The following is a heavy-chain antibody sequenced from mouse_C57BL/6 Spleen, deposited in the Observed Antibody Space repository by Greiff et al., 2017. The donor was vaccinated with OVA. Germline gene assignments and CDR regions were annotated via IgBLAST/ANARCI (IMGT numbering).Heavy chain of an antibody. D-gene: IGHD1-1*01. Sequence: VQVVESGAELVKPGASVKMSCKASGYTFTTYPIEWMKQNHGKSLEWIGNFHPYNDDTKYNEKFKGKATLTVEKSSSTVYLELSRLTSDDSAVYYCAVLYYYGSSYLDYWGQGTTLTVSS. CDR2: FHPYNDDT. CDR3: AVLYYYGSSYLDY. J-gene: IGHJ2*01. CDR1: GYTFTTYP. V-gene: IGHV1-47*01.